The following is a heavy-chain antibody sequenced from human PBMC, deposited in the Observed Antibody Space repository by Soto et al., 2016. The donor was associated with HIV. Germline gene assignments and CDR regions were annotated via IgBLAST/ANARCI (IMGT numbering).Heavy chain of an antibody. CDR2: ITGSSSFI. CDR3: ARNRLCSPGSSPRGPLDLR. CDR1: GFTFSSYD. J-gene: IGHJ4*02. D-gene: IGHD3-10*01. Sequence: EVQLVESGGGLVKPGGSLRLSCAASGFTFSSYDMDWVRQSPGKGLEWVASITGSSSFIYYADSMKGRFTISRDNAENSLYLEMHSLRVEDTAIYYCARNRLCSPGSSPRGPLDLRGGRGSVVHRLL. V-gene: IGHV3-21*06.